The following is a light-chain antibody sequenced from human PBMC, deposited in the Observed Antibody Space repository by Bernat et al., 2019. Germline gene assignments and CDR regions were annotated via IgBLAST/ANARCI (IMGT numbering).Light chain of an antibody. J-gene: IGLJ3*02. CDR3: AAWDDRLNGPV. V-gene: IGLV1-44*01. Sequence: QSVLTQPPSASGTPGQRVIISCSGSSSNIGSNTVNWYQQLPGTAPKLLIYSNNQRPSGVPDRFSGAKSGTAASLAISGLQSEDEADYYCAAWDDRLNGPVFGGGTKLTVL. CDR2: SNN. CDR1: SSNIGSNT.